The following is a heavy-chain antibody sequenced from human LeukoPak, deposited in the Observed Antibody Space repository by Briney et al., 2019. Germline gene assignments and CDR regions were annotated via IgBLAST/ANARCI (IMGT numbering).Heavy chain of an antibody. D-gene: IGHD6-6*01. CDR1: GGSISSYY. V-gene: IGHV4-59*01. Sequence: SETLSLTCTVSGGSISSYYWSWIRQPPGKGLEWIGYIYYSGSTNYNPSLKSRVTISVDTSKNQFSLKLSSVTAADTTVYYCARGSSSSRYYYYYGMDVWGQGTTVTVSS. CDR2: IYYSGST. J-gene: IGHJ6*02. CDR3: ARGSSSSRYYYYYGMDV.